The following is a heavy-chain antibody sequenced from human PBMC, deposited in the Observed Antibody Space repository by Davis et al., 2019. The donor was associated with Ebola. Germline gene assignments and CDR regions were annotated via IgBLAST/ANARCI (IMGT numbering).Heavy chain of an antibody. CDR2: IRATDNRV. J-gene: IGHJ6*02. CDR3: AKDATLYGDYVRGYYYYGMDV. D-gene: IGHD4-17*01. CDR1: GFTFSAYE. V-gene: IGHV3-48*03. Sequence: GESLKISCVGSGFTFSAYEFNWVRRAPGKRLEWVAHIRATDNRVYFRDSVKGRFTISRDNARNSVYLQMNSLRAEDTAVYYCAKDATLYGDYVRGYYYYGMDVWGQGTTVTVSS.